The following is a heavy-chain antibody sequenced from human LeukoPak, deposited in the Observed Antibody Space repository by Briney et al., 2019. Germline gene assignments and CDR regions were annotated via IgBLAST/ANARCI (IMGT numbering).Heavy chain of an antibody. CDR3: SRGGYYDSRPFDY. V-gene: IGHV1-46*01. CDR1: VYTFTNYY. D-gene: IGHD3-22*01. CDR2: INPSGGST. Sequence: ASVKVSLKSSVYTFTNYYIHRVPQPPGQGLEWMGIINPSGGSTSYAQKFQGRVTMTRYTSTSTVYMELSSLRSEDTAVYYCSRGGYYDSRPFDYWGQGTLVTVSS. J-gene: IGHJ4*02.